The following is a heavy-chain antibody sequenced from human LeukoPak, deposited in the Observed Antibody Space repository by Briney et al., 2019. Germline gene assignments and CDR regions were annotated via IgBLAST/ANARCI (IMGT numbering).Heavy chain of an antibody. Sequence: GGSLRLSCAASGFSFKDYAMSWVRQTPGKGLEWVSSIGTWIPGTHYADSVTGRFTISRDNSKKTLYLQMNSLRADDTAVYYCAKGKINHDGAFDIWGQGTLVTVSS. CDR3: AKGKINHDGAFDI. CDR2: IGTWIPGT. V-gene: IGHV3-23*01. D-gene: IGHD1-14*01. J-gene: IGHJ3*02. CDR1: GFSFKDYA.